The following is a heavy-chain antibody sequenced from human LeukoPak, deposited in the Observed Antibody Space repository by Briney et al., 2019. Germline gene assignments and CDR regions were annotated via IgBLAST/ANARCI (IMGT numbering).Heavy chain of an antibody. Sequence: GGSLRLSCAASGFTSSSYAMHWVRQAPGKGLEWVAVISYDGSNKYYADSVKGRFTVSRDNSKNTLYLQMNSLRAEDTAVYYCARDPYRSSSHHGYWGQGTLVTVSS. J-gene: IGHJ4*02. CDR1: GFTSSSYA. V-gene: IGHV3-30-3*01. D-gene: IGHD6-6*01. CDR3: ARDPYRSSSHHGY. CDR2: ISYDGSNK.